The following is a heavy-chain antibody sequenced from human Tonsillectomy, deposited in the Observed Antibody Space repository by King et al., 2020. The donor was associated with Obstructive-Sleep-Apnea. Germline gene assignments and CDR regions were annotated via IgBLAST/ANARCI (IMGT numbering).Heavy chain of an antibody. CDR1: GFTFSNAW. J-gene: IGHJ4*02. Sequence: QLVQSGGGLVKPGGSLRLSCAASGFTFSNAWMSWVRQAPGKGLEWVGRIKSKTDGGTTDYAAPVKGRFTISRDDSKNTMYLQMNSLKTEDTAVYYCTTDSSIAARHFYSWGQGSLVTVSS. CDR3: TTDSSIAARHFYS. CDR2: IKSKTDGGTT. V-gene: IGHV3-15*01. D-gene: IGHD6-6*01.